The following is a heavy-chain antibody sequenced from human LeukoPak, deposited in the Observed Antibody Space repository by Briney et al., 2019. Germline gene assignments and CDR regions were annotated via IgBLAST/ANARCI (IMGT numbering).Heavy chain of an antibody. Sequence: GGSLRLSCTASGFTFSSYSMNWVRQAPGKGLESVSSISGSSSYIYYADSAKGRFTISRDNVKNSLYVQMNSLRAEDTAVYFCAKGNTDNVFWGSYFFDSWGQGTLVPISS. D-gene: IGHD3-3*01. V-gene: IGHV3-21*04. CDR2: ISGSSSYI. CDR1: GFTFSSYS. J-gene: IGHJ4*02. CDR3: AKGNTDNVFWGSYFFDS.